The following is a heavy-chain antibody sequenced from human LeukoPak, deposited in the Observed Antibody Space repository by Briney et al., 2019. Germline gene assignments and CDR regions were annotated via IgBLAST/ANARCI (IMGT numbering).Heavy chain of an antibody. CDR2: MSFDGSHI. CDR1: QFTFSSHA. Sequence: GGSLRLSCAASQFTFSSHAMNWVRQAPGKGLDWVAVMSFDGSHIYYADSVKGRFTISGDNSNNTLFLQMNSLNADDTAVYYCARGGTYYYQYYYMDVWGKGTTVTVSS. J-gene: IGHJ6*03. CDR3: ARGGTYYYQYYYMDV. D-gene: IGHD3-16*01. V-gene: IGHV3-30*01.